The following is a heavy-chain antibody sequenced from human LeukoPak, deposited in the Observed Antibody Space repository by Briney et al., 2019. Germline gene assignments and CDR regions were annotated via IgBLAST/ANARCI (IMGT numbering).Heavy chain of an antibody. Sequence: ASVKVSCKASGYTFTSYGISWVRQAPGQGLEWMGIINPSGGSTSYAQKFQGRVTMTRDTSTSTVYMELSSLRSEDTAVYYCARDGSVWDTAMDRSPNPYYYYGMDVWGQGTTVTVSS. V-gene: IGHV1-46*01. CDR1: GYTFTSYG. D-gene: IGHD5-18*01. CDR3: ARDGSVWDTAMDRSPNPYYYYGMDV. CDR2: INPSGGST. J-gene: IGHJ6*02.